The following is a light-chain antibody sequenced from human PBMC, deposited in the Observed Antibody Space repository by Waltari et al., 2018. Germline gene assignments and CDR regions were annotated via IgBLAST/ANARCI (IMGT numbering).Light chain of an antibody. Sequence: QSALTQPASVSGSPGQSITISCTGTSSELGGSTYVSCYQQHPGKAPKLMIYEVSNRPSGVSNRFSGSKSGNTASLTISGLQAEDEADYYCSSYTSSSTLWVFGGGTKLTVL. V-gene: IGLV2-14*01. CDR1: SSELGGSTY. CDR3: SSYTSSSTLWV. CDR2: EVS. J-gene: IGLJ3*02.